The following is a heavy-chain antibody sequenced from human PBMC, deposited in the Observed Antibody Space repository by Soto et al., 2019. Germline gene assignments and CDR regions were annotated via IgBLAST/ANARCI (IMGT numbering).Heavy chain of an antibody. CDR2: IYYSGST. D-gene: IGHD4-17*01. V-gene: IGHV4-59*01. J-gene: IGHJ6*03. Sequence: PEETLSLTCTVSGGSISSYYWSWIRQPPGKGLEWIGYIYYSGSTNYNPSLKSRVTISVDTSKNQFSLKLSSVTAADTAVYYCARVRRVSYYYYYMAVWGKGTTVTVSS. CDR1: GGSISSYY. CDR3: ARVRRVSYYYYYMAV.